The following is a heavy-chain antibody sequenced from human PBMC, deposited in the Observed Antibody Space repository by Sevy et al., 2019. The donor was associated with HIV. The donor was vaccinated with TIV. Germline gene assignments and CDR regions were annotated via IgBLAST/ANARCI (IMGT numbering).Heavy chain of an antibody. CDR2: ISYEGMSK. Sequence: GGSLRLSCAASGFSFSSYAMHWVRQAPGKGLEWVAIISYEGMSKSYADSVEGRFTISRDNSKNTLYLQMNSLRVGDTALYYCARVAGDEYYFDYWGQGTLVTVSS. J-gene: IGHJ4*02. CDR1: GFSFSSYA. V-gene: IGHV3-30*04. D-gene: IGHD1-26*01. CDR3: ARVAGDEYYFDY.